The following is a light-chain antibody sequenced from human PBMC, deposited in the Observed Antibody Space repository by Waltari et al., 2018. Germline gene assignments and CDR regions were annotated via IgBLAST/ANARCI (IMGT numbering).Light chain of an antibody. CDR3: QSTDNSGTYVV. CDR1: ALPRQY. J-gene: IGLJ2*01. V-gene: IGLV3-25*02. CDR2: KDT. Sequence: SYELTQPPSVSVSPGQTARITCSGDALPRQYSFWYQQRSGQAPVLVIYKDTERPSGIPERFSGSSSGTRVTLTISGVQAQEEADYYGQSTDNSGTYVVFGGGTKLTVL.